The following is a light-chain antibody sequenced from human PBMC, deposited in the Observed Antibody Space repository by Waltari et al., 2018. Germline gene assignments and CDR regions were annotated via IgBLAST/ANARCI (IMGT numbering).Light chain of an antibody. CDR3: SSYAHSNTVV. V-gene: IGLV2-8*01. Sequence: HSALTQPPPASVSPGQSVTIPCTGTTSYVCGYTFVSWYQQHPGKPPKLIISEVTKRPSGVPDRFSGSKSGNTTSLTVSGLQAEDEADYYCSSYAHSNTVVFGGGTRLTVL. J-gene: IGLJ2*01. CDR2: EVT. CDR1: TSYVCGYTF.